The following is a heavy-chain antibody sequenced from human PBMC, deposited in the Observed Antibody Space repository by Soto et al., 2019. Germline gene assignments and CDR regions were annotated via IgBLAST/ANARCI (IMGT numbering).Heavy chain of an antibody. CDR2: INHSGST. J-gene: IGHJ4*02. D-gene: IGHD6-13*01. Sequence: QVQLQQWGAGLLKPSETLSLTCAVYGGSFSGYYWSWIRQPPGKGLEWIGEINHSGSTNYNPSLQSRVTISVDTSKNQFSLKLSSVTAADTAVYYCARDLSSKYSSSWYGARGGFDYWGQGTLVTVSS. CDR3: ARDLSSKYSSSWYGARGGFDY. CDR1: GGSFSGYY. V-gene: IGHV4-34*01.